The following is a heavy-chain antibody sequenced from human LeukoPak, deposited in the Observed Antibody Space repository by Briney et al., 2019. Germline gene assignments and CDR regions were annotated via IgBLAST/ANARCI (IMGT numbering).Heavy chain of an antibody. CDR3: ARETAYCSGTSCYHSGAFDI. J-gene: IGHJ3*02. V-gene: IGHV3-66*02. Sequence: GGSLRLSCAASGFTVSSNYMSWVRQAPGKGLEWVSVIYSGGSTYYADSVKGRFTISRDNSKNTLYLQMNSLRAEDTAVYYCARETAYCSGTSCYHSGAFDIWGQGTMVTVSS. CDR2: IYSGGST. D-gene: IGHD2-2*01. CDR1: GFTVSSNY.